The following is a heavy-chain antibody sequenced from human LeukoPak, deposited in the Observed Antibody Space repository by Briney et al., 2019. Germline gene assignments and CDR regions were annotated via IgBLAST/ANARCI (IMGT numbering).Heavy chain of an antibody. CDR1: GGTFSSYA. CDR3: ARGGLRGQGCSSTSCYGYGMDV. J-gene: IGHJ6*02. V-gene: IGHV1-69*13. Sequence: SVKVSCKAFGGTFSSYAISWVRQAPGQGLEWMGGIIPIFGTANYAQKFQGRVTITADESTSTAYMELSSLRSEDTAVYYCARGGLRGQGCSSTSCYGYGMDVWGQGTTVTVSS. CDR2: IIPIFGTA. D-gene: IGHD2-2*01.